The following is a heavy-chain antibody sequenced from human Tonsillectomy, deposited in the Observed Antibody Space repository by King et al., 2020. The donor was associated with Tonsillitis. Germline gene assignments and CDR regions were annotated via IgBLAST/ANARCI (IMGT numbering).Heavy chain of an antibody. CDR1: GYTFNSYD. J-gene: IGHJ6*02. D-gene: IGHD6-6*01. V-gene: IGHV1-8*01. Sequence: VQLVQSGAEVRKPGASVKVSCKASGYTFNSYDINWVRQAAGQGLEWMGWMNPNSGNTGYAQKFQGRVSLSRNTSIRTAYMELSSLRSEDTAVYYCARTMFTYSSSSVRRYNDYGMDGWGQGTTVTVSS. CDR3: ARTMFTYSSSSVRRYNDYGMDG. CDR2: MNPNSGNT.